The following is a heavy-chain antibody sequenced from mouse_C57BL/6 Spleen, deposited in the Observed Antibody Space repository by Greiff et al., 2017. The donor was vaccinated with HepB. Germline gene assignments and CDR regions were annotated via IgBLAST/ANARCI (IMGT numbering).Heavy chain of an antibody. CDR1: GYTFTSYW. V-gene: IGHV1-50*01. CDR3: ARDGSSPSYAMDY. J-gene: IGHJ4*01. Sequence: QVHVKQPGAELVKPGASVKLSCKASGYTFTSYWMQWVKQRPGQGLEWIGEIDPSDSYTNYNQKFKGKATLTVDTSSSTAYMQLSSLTSEDSAVYYCARDGSSPSYAMDYWGQGTSVTVSS. CDR2: IDPSDSYT. D-gene: IGHD1-1*01.